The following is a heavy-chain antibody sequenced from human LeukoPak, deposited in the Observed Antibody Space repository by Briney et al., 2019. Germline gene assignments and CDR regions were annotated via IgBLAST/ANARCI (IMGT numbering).Heavy chain of an antibody. CDR2: IRSKAYGGTP. D-gene: IGHD1-26*01. Sequence: GGSLRLSCTASGFSFGDYAMSWVRQAPGRGLEWVGFIRSKAYGGTPEYAASVKGRFTISRDDSKSIAYLQMDSLKTEDTALYYWARGGKWELPYYGGQGTLVTVSS. CDR1: GFSFGDYA. V-gene: IGHV3-49*04. CDR3: ARGGKWELPYY. J-gene: IGHJ4*02.